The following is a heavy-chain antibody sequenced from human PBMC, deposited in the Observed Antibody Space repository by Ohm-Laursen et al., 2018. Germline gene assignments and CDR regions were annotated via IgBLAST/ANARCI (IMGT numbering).Heavy chain of an antibody. CDR3: ARGVGRFSSNLDY. CDR2: VSYSGST. V-gene: IGHV4-59*07. J-gene: IGHJ4*01. Sequence: SDTLSLTCPVSGGSISGYFWSWIRQSPGKRLEWIGYVSYSGSTSYNPTLKSRVTISVDTSKSQFSLRLSSVTAADTAVYYCARGVGRFSSNLDYWGPGTVVTVST. CDR1: GGSISGYF. D-gene: IGHD1-14*01.